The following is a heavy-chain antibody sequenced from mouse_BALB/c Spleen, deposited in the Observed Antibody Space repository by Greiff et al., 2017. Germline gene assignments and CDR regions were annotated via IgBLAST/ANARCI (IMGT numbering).Heavy chain of an antibody. D-gene: IGHD1-1*01. V-gene: IGHV1-9*01. CDR3: ARDGSSPYAMDY. J-gene: IGHJ4*01. CDR1: GYTFSSYW. Sequence: VQLQQSGAELMKPGASVKISCKATGYTFSSYWIEWVKQRPGHGLEWIGEILPGSGSTNYNEKFKGKATFTADTSSNTAYMQLSSLTSEDSAVYYCARDGSSPYAMDYWGQGTSVTVSS. CDR2: ILPGSGST.